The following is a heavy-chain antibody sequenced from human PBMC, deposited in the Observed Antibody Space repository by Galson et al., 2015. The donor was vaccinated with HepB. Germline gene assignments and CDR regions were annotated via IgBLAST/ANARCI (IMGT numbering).Heavy chain of an antibody. V-gene: IGHV3-48*01. D-gene: IGHD1-26*01. Sequence: SLRLACAASGFTFSSYSMNWVRQAPGKGLEWVSYISSSSSTIYYADSVKGRFTISRDNAKNSLYLQMNSLRAEDTAVYYCARVRSELDDYWGQGTLVTVSS. CDR3: ARVRSELDDY. CDR2: ISSSSSTI. J-gene: IGHJ4*02. CDR1: GFTFSSYS.